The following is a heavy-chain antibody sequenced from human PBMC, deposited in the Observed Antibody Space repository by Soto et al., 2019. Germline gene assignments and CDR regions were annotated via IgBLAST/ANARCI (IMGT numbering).Heavy chain of an antibody. CDR2: IYYSGST. CDR3: ARRAYPGFDY. CDR1: GGSISSSSW. J-gene: IGHJ4*02. Sequence: SETLSLTCAVSGGSISSSSWWSWVRQPPGMGLEWVGEIYYSGSTNYNPSLKSRVTISVDKSKNHFSLKLTSVTAADTAVYYCARRAYPGFDYWGQGTLVTVSS. V-gene: IGHV4-4*02.